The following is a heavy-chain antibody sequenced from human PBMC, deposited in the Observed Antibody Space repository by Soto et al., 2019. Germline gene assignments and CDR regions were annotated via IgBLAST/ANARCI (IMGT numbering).Heavy chain of an antibody. CDR1: GDSISNYY. J-gene: IGHJ6*02. CDR3: ARERTRGTAWARNFPYYGLDG. V-gene: IGHV4-59*12. D-gene: IGHD1-7*01. CDR2: ILYSGST. Sequence: QVGLQESGPGLVKPSETLSLTCTVSGDSISNYYWTWVRQSPGKGLEWIGYILYSGSTNYNPSLKNRAAMSVDTPQYQSVLKLTSVSAADTAVYYCARERTRGTAWARNFPYYGLDGWGRGTRVIVS.